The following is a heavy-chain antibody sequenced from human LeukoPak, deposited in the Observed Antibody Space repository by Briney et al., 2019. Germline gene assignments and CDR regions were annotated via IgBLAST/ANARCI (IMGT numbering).Heavy chain of an antibody. CDR1: GFTFSSYW. V-gene: IGHV3-30-3*01. CDR2: ISYDGSNK. CDR3: ARDRSIYCSSTSCSYYFDY. D-gene: IGHD2-2*01. Sequence: PGGSLRLSCEASGFTFSSYWMNWVRQAPGKGLEWVAVISYDGSNKYYADSVKGRFTISRDNSKNTLYLQMNSLRAEDTAVYYCARDRSIYCSSTSCSYYFDYWGQGTLVTVSS. J-gene: IGHJ4*02.